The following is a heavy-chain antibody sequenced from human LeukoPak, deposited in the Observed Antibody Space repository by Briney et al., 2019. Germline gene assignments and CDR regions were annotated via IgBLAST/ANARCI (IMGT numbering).Heavy chain of an antibody. CDR2: ISGSGDNV. CDR3: AGACDY. Sequence: PGGSLRLSCAASGFTFSNYDMNWVRQAPGKGLEWVADISGSGDNVYYADSVKGRFTISIYNCKNSLYLQRNSLSVEDTAVYHCAGACDYCGQGNLGTVSS. CDR1: GFTFSNYD. V-gene: IGHV3-48*03. J-gene: IGHJ4*02.